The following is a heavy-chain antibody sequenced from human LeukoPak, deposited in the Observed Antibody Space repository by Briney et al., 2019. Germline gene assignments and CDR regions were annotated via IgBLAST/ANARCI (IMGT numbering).Heavy chain of an antibody. CDR1: GGSISSYY. CDR3: ARHEPNGAGSFDY. D-gene: IGHD1-26*01. CDR2: IYYSGST. V-gene: IGHV4-59*08. Sequence: LETLSLTCTVSGGSISSYYWSWIRQPPGKGLEWIGYIYYSGSTNYNPSLTSRVTISVDTSKNQFSLNLSSVTAADTAVYYCARHEPNGAGSFDYWGQGTLVTVSS. J-gene: IGHJ4*02.